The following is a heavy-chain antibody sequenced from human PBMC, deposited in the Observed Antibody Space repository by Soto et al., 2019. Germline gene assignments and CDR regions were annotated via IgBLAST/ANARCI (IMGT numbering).Heavy chain of an antibody. CDR1: GFTFSSYA. CDR2: ISYDGSNK. Sequence: VESGGGVVQPGRSLRLSCAASGFTFSSYAMHWVRQAPGKGLEWVAVISYDGSNKYYADSVKGRFTISRDNSKNTLYLQMNSLRAEDTAVYYCARVARLTTVTSWNWFDPWGQGTLVTVSS. CDR3: ARVARLTTVTSWNWFDP. D-gene: IGHD4-17*01. J-gene: IGHJ5*02. V-gene: IGHV3-30-3*01.